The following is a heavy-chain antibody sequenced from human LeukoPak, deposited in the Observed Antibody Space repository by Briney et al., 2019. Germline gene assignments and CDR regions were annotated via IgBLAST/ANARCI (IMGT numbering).Heavy chain of an antibody. CDR2: VDHSGST. D-gene: IGHD1-26*01. CDR1: CGSIRIYY. J-gene: IGHJ5*02. CDR3: ARHVGQMRFDP. Sequence: SETLSPTCTVSCGSIRIYYWRWVRQPPGGGLEWIGYVDHSGSTNCSPSLKSRVTISVDTTKNQFSLKVTSVTAADTAVYYCARHVGQMRFDPWGQGTLVTVSS. V-gene: IGHV4-59*08.